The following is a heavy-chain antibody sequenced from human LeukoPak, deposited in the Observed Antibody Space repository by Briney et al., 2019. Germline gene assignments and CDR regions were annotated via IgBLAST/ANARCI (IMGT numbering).Heavy chain of an antibody. J-gene: IGHJ4*02. Sequence: TGGSLRLSCAASGFTFSSYAMSWVRQAPGKGLEWVSAISGSGGSTYYADSVKGRFTISRDNSKNTLYLQMNSLRAEDTAVYYCAKDKNRYYYDSSGYFWGQGTLVTVSS. CDR2: ISGSGGST. CDR3: AKDKNRYYYDSSGYF. D-gene: IGHD3-22*01. CDR1: GFTFSSYA. V-gene: IGHV3-23*01.